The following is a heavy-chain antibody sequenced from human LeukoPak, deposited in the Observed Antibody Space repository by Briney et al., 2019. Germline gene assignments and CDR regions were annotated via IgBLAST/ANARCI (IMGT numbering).Heavy chain of an antibody. CDR2: IFPDGQT. J-gene: IGHJ4*02. CDR3: ASANTVYGDFDY. CDR1: GLTVSDNY. Sequence: GGSLRLSCALSGLTVSDNYMSCVRQAPGKGLEWVSLIFPDGQTYYADFVQGRFSISRDMSRNSLFLNMSSLRAEDTAVFFCASANTVYGDFDYWGQGTLVTVSS. V-gene: IGHV3-53*01. D-gene: IGHD4-17*01.